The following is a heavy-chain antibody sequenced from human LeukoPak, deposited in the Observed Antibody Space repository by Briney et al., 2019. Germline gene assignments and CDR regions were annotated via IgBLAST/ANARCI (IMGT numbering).Heavy chain of an antibody. CDR1: VGTFSSYA. V-gene: IGHV1-69*13. D-gene: IGHD3-3*01. J-gene: IGHJ6*03. Sequence: SVKVSCKASVGTFSSYAISWVRQAPGQGLEWMGGIIPIFGTANYAQKFQGRVTITADESTSTAYMELSSLRSEDTAVYYCARGGGFLEWLHRMDYYYMDVWGKGTTVTVSS. CDR2: IIPIFGTA. CDR3: ARGGGFLEWLHRMDYYYMDV.